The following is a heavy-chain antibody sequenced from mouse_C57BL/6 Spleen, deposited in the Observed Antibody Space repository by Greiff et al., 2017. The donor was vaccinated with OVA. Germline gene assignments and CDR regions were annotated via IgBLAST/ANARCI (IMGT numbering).Heavy chain of an antibody. V-gene: IGHV14-4*01. Sequence: EVRLQQSGAELVRPGASVKLSCTASGFNIKDDYMHWVKQRPEQGLERIGWIDPENGDTEYASKFQGKATITADTSSNTAYLQLSSLTSEDTAVYYCTTLGRNYWGQGTTLTVSS. CDR3: TTLGRNY. CDR1: GFNIKDDY. J-gene: IGHJ2*01. CDR2: IDPENGDT. D-gene: IGHD4-1*01.